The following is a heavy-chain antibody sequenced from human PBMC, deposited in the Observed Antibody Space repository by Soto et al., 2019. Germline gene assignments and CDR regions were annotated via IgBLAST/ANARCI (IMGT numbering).Heavy chain of an antibody. CDR1: GYTFTSYY. CDR2: INPSGGTT. V-gene: IGHV1-46*03. Sequence: QLQLVQSGAEVKKPGASVKVSCKASGYTFTSYYMHWVRQAPGQGLEWMGIINPSGGTTTYAQKFQGRVTMTRDTSTSTVYMELSSLRSEDTAVYYCARIQSGLPNDYWGQGTLVTVSS. J-gene: IGHJ4*02. D-gene: IGHD5-18*01. CDR3: ARIQSGLPNDY.